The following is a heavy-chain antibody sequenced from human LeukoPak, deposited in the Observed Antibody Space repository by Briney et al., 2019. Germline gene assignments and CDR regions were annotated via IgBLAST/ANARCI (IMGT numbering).Heavy chain of an antibody. Sequence: ASVKVSCKASGYTFTGYCMHWVRQAPGQGLEWMGWINPNSGGTNYAQKFQGRVTMTRDTSISTAYMELSRLRSDDTAVYYCARGYYDSSGYYGYYYYYMDVWGKGTTVTISS. CDR3: ARGYYDSSGYYGYYYYYMDV. D-gene: IGHD3-22*01. V-gene: IGHV1-2*02. CDR2: INPNSGGT. CDR1: GYTFTGYC. J-gene: IGHJ6*03.